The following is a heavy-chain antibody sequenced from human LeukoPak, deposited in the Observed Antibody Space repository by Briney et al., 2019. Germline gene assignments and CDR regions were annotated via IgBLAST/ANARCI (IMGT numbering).Heavy chain of an antibody. CDR2: IYYSGST. V-gene: IGHV4-39*02. J-gene: IGHJ6*02. D-gene: IGHD3-22*01. Sequence: PSETLSLTCTVSGGSISSSSYYWGWIRQPPGKGLEWIGSIYYSGSTYYNPSLKSRVTISVDTSKNQFSLKLSSVTAADTAVYYCAREVYYYDSSVDSHYYYGMDVWGQGTTVTVSS. CDR1: GGSISSSSYY. CDR3: AREVYYYDSSVDSHYYYGMDV.